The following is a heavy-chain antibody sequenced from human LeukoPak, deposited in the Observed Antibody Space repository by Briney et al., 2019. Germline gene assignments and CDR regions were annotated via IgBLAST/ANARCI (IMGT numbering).Heavy chain of an antibody. D-gene: IGHD4-17*01. Sequence: SETLSLTCTVSGDSFSSHYWTWIRQPPGKGLEWIGYISYRGSTSYNPSLKSRLTISIDTSKNQFSLKLSSVTAADTAVYYCARDLVTVTNGFDIWGQGTMVSVSS. V-gene: IGHV4-59*11. CDR3: ARDLVTVTNGFDI. J-gene: IGHJ3*02. CDR2: ISYRGST. CDR1: GDSFSSHY.